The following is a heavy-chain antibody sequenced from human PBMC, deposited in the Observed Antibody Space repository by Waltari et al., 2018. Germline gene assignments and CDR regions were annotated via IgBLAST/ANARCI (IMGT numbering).Heavy chain of an antibody. V-gene: IGHV4-59*08. CDR2: IYYSGST. D-gene: IGHD6-13*01. CDR1: GGSISSYY. J-gene: IGHJ4*02. Sequence: QVQLQESGTGLVKPSETLSLTCTVAGGSISSYYWSWIRPPPGKGLVWIGYIYYSGSTNYNPSLKSRVTISVDTSKNQFSLKLSSVTAADTAVYYCVHSSSWYEYYFDYWGQGTLVTVSS. CDR3: VHSSSWYEYYFDY.